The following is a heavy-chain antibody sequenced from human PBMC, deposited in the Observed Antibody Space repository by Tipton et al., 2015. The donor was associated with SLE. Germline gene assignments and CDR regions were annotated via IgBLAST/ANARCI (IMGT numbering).Heavy chain of an antibody. CDR3: ARGHCSGALCYYGHAFDI. J-gene: IGHJ3*02. D-gene: IGHD2-15*01. CDR2: IKQDGSEK. V-gene: IGHV3-7*01. CDR1: GFTFSDYA. Sequence: SLRLSCVASGFTFSDYAMTWVRQAPGKGLEWVANIKQDGSEKYYVDSVKGRFTISRDNARNSLFLQLNSLRVEDTAIYLCARGHCSGALCYYGHAFDIWGHGTMVTVSS.